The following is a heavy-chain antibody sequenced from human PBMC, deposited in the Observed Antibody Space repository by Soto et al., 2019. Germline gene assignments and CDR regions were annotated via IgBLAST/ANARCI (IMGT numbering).Heavy chain of an antibody. CDR2: IYINGST. J-gene: IGHJ6*02. CDR3: SGDPSGYDEGDWYHGVDV. V-gene: IGHV3-53*01. Sequence: PGGSLRLSCAASGFSGSSNYMSWVRQAPGEGLEWVAIIYINGSTDYADSVQGRFSVSRDIYKNTLFLQMNNLRAEDTAVYFCSGDPSGYDEGDWYHGVDVWGQGTTVTVSS. CDR1: GFSGSSNY. D-gene: IGHD5-12*01.